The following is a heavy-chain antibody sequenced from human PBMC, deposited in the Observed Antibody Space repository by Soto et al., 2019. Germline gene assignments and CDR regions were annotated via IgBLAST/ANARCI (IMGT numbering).Heavy chain of an antibody. Sequence: PSETLSLTFTVSGGSISSYYWSWIRQPPGKGLEWIGYIYYSGSTNYNPSLKSRVTISVDTSKNQFSLKLSSVTAADTAVYYCARADYDFWSGYFDYWGQGTLVTVSS. CDR2: IYYSGST. V-gene: IGHV4-59*01. CDR1: GGSISSYY. CDR3: ARADYDFWSGYFDY. J-gene: IGHJ4*02. D-gene: IGHD3-3*01.